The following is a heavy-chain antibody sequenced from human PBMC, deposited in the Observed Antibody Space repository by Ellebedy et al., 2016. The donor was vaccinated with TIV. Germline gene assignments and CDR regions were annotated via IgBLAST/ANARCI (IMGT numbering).Heavy chain of an antibody. J-gene: IGHJ6*02. CDR3: ARGFVVVPAGMRGWPFGQQSAGARHYNYYNGMDV. Sequence: MPSETLSLTCTVSGGSISSTYFYWGWIRQPPGKGLEWIGSIYYSGSTYYNPSLKSRLTISVDTSKNQFSLKLSSVTAADTAVYYCARGFVVVPAGMRGWPFGQQSAGARHYNYYNGMDVWGQGTTVTVSS. CDR2: IYYSGST. CDR1: GGSISSTYFY. D-gene: IGHD2-2*01. V-gene: IGHV4-39*01.